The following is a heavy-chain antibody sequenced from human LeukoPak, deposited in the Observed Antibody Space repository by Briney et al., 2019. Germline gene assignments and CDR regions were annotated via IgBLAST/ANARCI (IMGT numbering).Heavy chain of an antibody. V-gene: IGHV1-69*13. CDR3: AGGDTWEYCSSTSCYLYAFDI. D-gene: IGHD2-2*01. Sequence: GASVKVSCKASGGTFSSYAISWVRQAPGQGLEWMGGIIPIFGTANYAQKVQGRVTITADESTSTAYMELSSLRSEDTAVYYCAGGDTWEYCSSTSCYLYAFDIWGQGTMVTVSS. CDR2: IIPIFGTA. J-gene: IGHJ3*02. CDR1: GGTFSSYA.